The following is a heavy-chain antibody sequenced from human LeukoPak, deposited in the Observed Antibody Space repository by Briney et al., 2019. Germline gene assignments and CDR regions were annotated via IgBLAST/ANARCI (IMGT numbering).Heavy chain of an antibody. CDR2: IYTSGST. J-gene: IGHJ4*02. Sequence: SETLSLTCAVSGVSISTNTWWSWVRQTPGKGLEWIGRIYTSGSTNYNPSLKSRVTISVDTSKNQFSLQLTSVTAADTAVYYCADSGGYWGQGTLVTVSS. V-gene: IGHV4-4*02. D-gene: IGHD3-10*01. CDR3: ADSGGY. CDR1: GVSISTNTW.